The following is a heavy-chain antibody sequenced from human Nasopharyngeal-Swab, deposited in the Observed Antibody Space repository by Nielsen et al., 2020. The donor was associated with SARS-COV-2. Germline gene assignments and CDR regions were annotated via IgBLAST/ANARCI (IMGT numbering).Heavy chain of an antibody. V-gene: IGHV3-30-3*01. Sequence: GESLKISCAASGFTFSSYAMHWVRQAPGKGLEWVAVISYDGSNKYYADSVKGRFTISRDNSKNTLYPQMNSLRAEDTAVYYCARTAAIRGYAFDIWGQGTMVTVSS. CDR1: GFTFSSYA. D-gene: IGHD2-2*02. J-gene: IGHJ3*02. CDR2: ISYDGSNK. CDR3: ARTAAIRGYAFDI.